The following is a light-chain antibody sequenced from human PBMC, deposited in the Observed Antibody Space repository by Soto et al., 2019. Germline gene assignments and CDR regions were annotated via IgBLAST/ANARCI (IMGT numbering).Light chain of an antibody. CDR1: QSISSY. Sequence: DIQMTQSPSSLSASVGDRAIITCRASQSISSYLNWYQQKPGKAPKLLIYAASNLQSGVSSRFSGSGSGTEFTLSISSLQPEDFAAYYCQQSYSSPLTFGGGTKVEIK. J-gene: IGKJ4*01. CDR2: AAS. CDR3: QQSYSSPLT. V-gene: IGKV1-39*01.